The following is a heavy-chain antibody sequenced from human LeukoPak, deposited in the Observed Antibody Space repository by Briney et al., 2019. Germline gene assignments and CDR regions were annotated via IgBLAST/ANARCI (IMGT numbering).Heavy chain of an antibody. CDR2: IYYSGST. CDR3: ARDQGPSVDKMVRGRAFDI. V-gene: IGHV4-30-4*08. D-gene: IGHD3-10*01. CDR1: GGSISSGDYY. J-gene: IGHJ3*02. Sequence: SETLSLTCTVSGGSISSGDYYWSWIRQPPGKGLEWIGYIYYSGSTYYNPSLKSRVTISVDTSKNQFSLKLSSVTAADTAVYYCARDQGPSVDKMVRGRAFDIWGQGTMVTVSS.